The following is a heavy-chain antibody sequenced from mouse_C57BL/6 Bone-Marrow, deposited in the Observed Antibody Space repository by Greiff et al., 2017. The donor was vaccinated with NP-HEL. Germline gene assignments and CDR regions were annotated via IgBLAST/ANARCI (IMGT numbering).Heavy chain of an antibody. CDR1: GYTFTSYW. Sequence: QVQLQQPGAELVRPGTSVKLSCKASGYTFTSYWMHWVKQRPGQGLEWIGVIDSSDSYTNYNQKFKGKATLTVDTSSSTAYMQLSRLTSEDSAVYYCARSHYDYPWFAYWGQGTLVTVSA. CDR3: ARSHYDYPWFAY. D-gene: IGHD2-4*01. V-gene: IGHV1-59*01. J-gene: IGHJ3*01. CDR2: IDSSDSYT.